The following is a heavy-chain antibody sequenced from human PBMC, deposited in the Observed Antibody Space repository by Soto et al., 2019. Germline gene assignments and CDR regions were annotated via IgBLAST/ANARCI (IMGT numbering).Heavy chain of an antibody. CDR1: GFTFSSYA. J-gene: IGHJ4*02. V-gene: IGHV3-23*01. D-gene: IGHD6-13*01. CDR2: ISGSGNTS. Sequence: EVQLLESGGGLVQPGGSLRLSCAASGFTFSSYAMTWVRQAPGKGLEWVSAISGSGNTSYYADSVKGRFTISRDSSKKMLYLQMNSLRPEDTAVYYCAKDRGRTWYEGYWGQGTLVNVSS. CDR3: AKDRGRTWYEGY.